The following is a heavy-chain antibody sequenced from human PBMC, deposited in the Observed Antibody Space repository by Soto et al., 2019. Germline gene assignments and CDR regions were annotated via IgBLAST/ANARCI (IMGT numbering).Heavy chain of an antibody. D-gene: IGHD2-8*01. V-gene: IGHV5-51*01. CDR1: GYSFSNYW. CDR3: ASSVRVKSPTNYFDL. CDR2: IYPDDSDT. Sequence: PGESMKISCQASGYSFSNYWIAWVRQMPGEGLEWLGIIYPDDSDTRYSPSFLGQVTISADKSIKTTHLQWSSLKASDTALYFCASSVRVKSPTNYFDLWRQGSRVTVSS. J-gene: IGHJ4*02.